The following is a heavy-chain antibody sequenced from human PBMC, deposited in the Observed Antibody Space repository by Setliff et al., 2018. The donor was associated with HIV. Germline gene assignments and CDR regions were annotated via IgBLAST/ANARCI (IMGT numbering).Heavy chain of an antibody. D-gene: IGHD1-26*01. CDR3: ALASIVSTARWNH. V-gene: IGHV1-2*02. J-gene: IGHJ5*02. CDR1: GYTFSAYY. CDR2: INPNSGAT. Sequence: ASVKVSCKVSGYTFSAYYLHWVRRAPEQGLEWMGWINPNSGATKYAQNFQGRVTMTRDTSISTAYMDLSSLTSDDTAVYYCALASIVSTARWNHWGRGTLVTVSS.